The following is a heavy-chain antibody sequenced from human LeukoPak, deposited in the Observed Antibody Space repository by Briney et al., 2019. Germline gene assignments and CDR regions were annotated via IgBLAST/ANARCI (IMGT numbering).Heavy chain of an antibody. V-gene: IGHV1-2*02. D-gene: IGHD2-2*01. Sequence: GASVKVSCKASGYTFTGYYIYWVRQAPGQGLEWMGWINPNGGGTNYAQKFQGRVTVTRDTSISTAYMELSRLRSDDTAVYYCARLVGICSSTSCPPWGFDPWGQGTLVTVSS. CDR3: ARLVGICSSTSCPPWGFDP. CDR1: GYTFTGYY. J-gene: IGHJ5*02. CDR2: INPNGGGT.